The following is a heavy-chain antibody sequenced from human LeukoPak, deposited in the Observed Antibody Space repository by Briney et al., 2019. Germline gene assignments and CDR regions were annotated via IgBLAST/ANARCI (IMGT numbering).Heavy chain of an antibody. D-gene: IGHD5-24*01. CDR3: AKDTVRDGYNYFDP. J-gene: IGHJ5*02. V-gene: IGHV3-9*01. CDR2: ISWDSGNV. Sequence: GRSLRLSCAGSGFTFDDFAMHWVRQPPGKGLEWVSSISWDSGNVGYADGVRGRFTISRDNANNSLYLQMHSLRAEDTALYYCAKDTVRDGYNYFDPWGQGTLVTVSS. CDR1: GFTFDDFA.